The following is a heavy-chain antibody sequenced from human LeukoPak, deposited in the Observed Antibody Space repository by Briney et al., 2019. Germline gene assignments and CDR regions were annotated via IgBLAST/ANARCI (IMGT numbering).Heavy chain of an antibody. CDR2: ISYDGSNK. J-gene: IGHJ6*02. D-gene: IGHD4-17*01. Sequence: GSLRLSCAASGFTFSSYAMSWVRQAPGKGLEWVAVISYDGSNKYYADSVKGRFTISRDNSKNTLYLQMNSLRAEDTAVYYCAKALGDYVDYYYYGMDVWGQGTTVTVSS. V-gene: IGHV3-30*18. CDR1: GFTFSSYA. CDR3: AKALGDYVDYYYYGMDV.